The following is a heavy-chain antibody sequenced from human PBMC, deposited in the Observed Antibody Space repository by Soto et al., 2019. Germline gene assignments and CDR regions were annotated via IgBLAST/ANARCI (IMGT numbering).Heavy chain of an antibody. CDR3: AREYYYDGLDY. CDR1: GFTFSSYW. D-gene: IGHD3-22*01. CDR2: INSDGSST. Sequence: GGSLRLSCAASGFTFSSYWMHWVRQAPGKGLVWVSRINSDGSSTSYADSVKGRFTISRDNAKNTLYLQMNSLRAEDTAVYYCAREYYYDGLDYWGQGTLVTVSS. J-gene: IGHJ4*02. V-gene: IGHV3-74*01.